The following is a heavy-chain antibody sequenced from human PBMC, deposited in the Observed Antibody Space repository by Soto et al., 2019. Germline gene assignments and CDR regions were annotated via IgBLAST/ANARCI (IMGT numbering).Heavy chain of an antibody. CDR1: GCSISSYH. Sequence: SETLSLTCTVSGCSISSYHWSWIRQSAGKGLEWIGRIYTSGNTHYNPSLKSRVTVSIDTSKNQFFLTVNSVTAADSAVYYCARESGDNWDYEAYWGQGTPVTVSS. D-gene: IGHD1-7*01. CDR3: ARESGDNWDYEAY. J-gene: IGHJ4*02. CDR2: IYTSGNT. V-gene: IGHV4-4*07.